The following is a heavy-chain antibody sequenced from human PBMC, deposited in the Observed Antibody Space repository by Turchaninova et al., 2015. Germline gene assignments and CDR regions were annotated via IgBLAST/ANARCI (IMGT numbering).Heavy chain of an antibody. CDR1: GYSLTTAHG. D-gene: IGHD1-14*01. CDR2: VHQSEQT. V-gene: IGHV4-4*02. J-gene: IGHJ4*02. Sequence: QVQLQESGPGLVTPSGTLSLPSAVSGYSLTTAHGWTWARQPPGKGLEWIGEVHQSEQTNYNPSLKSRVTISVDNSKNQVSLKLTSLTAADTAMYYCARHHAGKTGEFDYWGQGTLVTVSS. CDR3: ARHHAGKTGEFDY.